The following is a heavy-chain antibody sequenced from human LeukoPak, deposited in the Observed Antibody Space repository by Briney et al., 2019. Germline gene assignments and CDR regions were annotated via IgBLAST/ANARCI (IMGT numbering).Heavy chain of an antibody. J-gene: IGHJ6*04. CDR3: AKINRAAALDV. D-gene: IGHD6-13*01. Sequence: GSLRLSCAASGFTFSSYSMNWVRQAPGKGLEWVSYISSSSSTKYYADSMKGRFTISRDNAKNSLYLQMNSLRAEDTAVYYCAKINRAAALDVWGKGTTVTVSS. CDR2: ISSSSSTK. CDR1: GFTFSSYS. V-gene: IGHV3-48*01.